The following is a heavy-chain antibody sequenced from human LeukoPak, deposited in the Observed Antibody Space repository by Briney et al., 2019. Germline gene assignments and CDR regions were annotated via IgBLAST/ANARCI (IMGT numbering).Heavy chain of an antibody. V-gene: IGHV4-4*07. CDR2: ISTSGST. CDR3: ARTPIAVAGTDANDAFDL. J-gene: IGHJ3*01. D-gene: IGHD6-19*01. CDR1: GGSISRYC. Sequence: PSETLSLTWTVSGGSISRYCWSWIRQPAGKGLEWIVRISTSGSTNYNPSLKIRVPISVDKSKNQFSLKLSSVTAADTAVYYCARTPIAVAGTDANDAFDLWGQGTMVTVSS.